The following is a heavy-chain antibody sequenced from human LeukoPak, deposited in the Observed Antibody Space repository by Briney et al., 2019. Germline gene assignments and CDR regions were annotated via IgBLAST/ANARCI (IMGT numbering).Heavy chain of an antibody. J-gene: IGHJ4*02. V-gene: IGHV1-2*02. CDR3: ARGGSFGTY. D-gene: IGHD3-10*01. CDR2: INPNSGGT. Sequence: ASVKVSCKVSGYTFTSYAMNWVRQAPGQGLEWMGWINPNSGGTNYAQKFQGRVTMTRDTSISTAYMELSRLRSDDTAVYYCARGGSFGTYWGQGSLVTVSS. CDR1: GYTFTSYA.